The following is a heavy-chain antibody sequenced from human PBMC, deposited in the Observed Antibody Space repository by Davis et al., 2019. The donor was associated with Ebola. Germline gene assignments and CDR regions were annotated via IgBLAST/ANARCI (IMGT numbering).Heavy chain of an antibody. CDR2: INHSGST. V-gene: IGHV4-34*01. D-gene: IGHD4-17*01. CDR1: GGSFSGYY. Sequence: SETLSLTCAVYGGSFSGYYWSWIRQPPGKGLEWIGEINHSGSTNYNPSLKSRVTISVDTSKNQFSLKLTSVTAADTAVYYCAKLPTTVTTWWFDPWGQGTLVTVSS. J-gene: IGHJ5*02. CDR3: AKLPTTVTTWWFDP.